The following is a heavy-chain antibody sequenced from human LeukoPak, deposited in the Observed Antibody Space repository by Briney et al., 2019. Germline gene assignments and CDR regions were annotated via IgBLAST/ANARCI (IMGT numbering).Heavy chain of an antibody. V-gene: IGHV4-4*02. CDR3: AKSLCYGDYLCRLDY. D-gene: IGHD4-17*01. J-gene: IGHJ4*02. CDR2: IYYSGST. CDR1: GFTFSSYAM. Sequence: GSLRLSCAASGFTFSSYAMSWVHQPPGKGLEWIGNIYYSGSTNYNPSLKSRVTISVDKSKDHFSLKLNSVTAADTAIYYCAKSLCYGDYLCRLDYWGQGTLVTVSS.